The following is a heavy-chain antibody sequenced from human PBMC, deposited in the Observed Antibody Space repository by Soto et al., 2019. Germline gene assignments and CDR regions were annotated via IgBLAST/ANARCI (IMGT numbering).Heavy chain of an antibody. CDR3: AVVAGGTSDAFDI. CDR2: ISAYNGNI. J-gene: IGHJ3*02. CDR1: GYTFTNYA. V-gene: IGHV1-18*01. Sequence: ASVKVSCKASGYTFTNYAISWVRQAPGQGLEWMGWISAYNGNINYAQWLQGRVTVTTDTSTSTAYMELRSLVSDDTAVYYCAVVAGGTSDAFDIWGQGTLVTVSS. D-gene: IGHD1-26*01.